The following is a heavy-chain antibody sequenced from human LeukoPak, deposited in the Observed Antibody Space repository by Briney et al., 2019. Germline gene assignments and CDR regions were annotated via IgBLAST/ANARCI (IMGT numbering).Heavy chain of an antibody. D-gene: IGHD1-26*01. V-gene: IGHV1-24*01. CDR2: FDPEDGET. Sequence: ASVKVSCKVSGYTLTELSMHWVRQAPGKGLEWMGGFDPEDGETIYAQKFQGRVTMTEDTSTDTAYMELSSLRSEDTAVYYCATDFSIVGHPGAFDIWGQGTMVTVSS. CDR1: GYTLTELS. CDR3: ATDFSIVGHPGAFDI. J-gene: IGHJ3*02.